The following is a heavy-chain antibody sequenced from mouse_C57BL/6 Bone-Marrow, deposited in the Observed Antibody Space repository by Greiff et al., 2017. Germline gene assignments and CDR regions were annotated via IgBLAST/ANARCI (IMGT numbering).Heavy chain of an antibody. V-gene: IGHV5-6*01. J-gene: IGHJ3*01. CDR1: GFTFSSYG. CDR3: AKKATSYYDYEFAY. Sequence: DVQLQESGGDLVKPGGSLKLSCAASGFTFSSYGMSWVRQTPDKRLEWVATISSGGSYTYYPDSVKGRFTISRDNAKNTLYLQMNSLQADDTAIYYCAKKATSYYDYEFAYWGQGTLVTVSA. CDR2: ISSGGSYT. D-gene: IGHD2-4*01.